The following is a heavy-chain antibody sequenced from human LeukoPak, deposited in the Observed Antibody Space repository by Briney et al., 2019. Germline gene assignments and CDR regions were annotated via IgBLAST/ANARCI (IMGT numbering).Heavy chain of an antibody. J-gene: IGHJ5*02. CDR1: GGSLSDYY. CDR3: ARTIAVTSTPVWFDP. Sequence: SETLSLTCAVYGGSLSDYYWSWIRQPPGKGLEWIGEINHSGNTNYNPSLKSRVTISVDTSKSQFSLMLSSVTAADTAVYYCARTIAVTSTPVWFDPWGQGTLVPVSS. D-gene: IGHD6-19*01. CDR2: INHSGNT. V-gene: IGHV4-34*01.